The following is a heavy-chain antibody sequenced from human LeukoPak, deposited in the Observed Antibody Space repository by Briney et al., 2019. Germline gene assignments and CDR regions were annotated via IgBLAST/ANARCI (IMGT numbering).Heavy chain of an antibody. CDR1: GDSFSSHY. CDR3: ARDLVTVTKGFDI. D-gene: IGHD4-17*01. J-gene: IGHJ3*02. Sequence: PSETLSLTCGVSGDSFSSHYWTWIRQSPGTGLEWIGYISHIGRTNYNPSLKSRVTISIDTSKNQFSLKLRSVTAADTAVYYCARDLVTVTKGFDIWGQGTMVSVSS. V-gene: IGHV4-59*11. CDR2: ISHIGRT.